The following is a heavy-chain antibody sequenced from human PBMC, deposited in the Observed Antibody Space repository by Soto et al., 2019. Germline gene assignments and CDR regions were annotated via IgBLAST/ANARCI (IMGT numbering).Heavy chain of an antibody. D-gene: IGHD2-15*01. V-gene: IGHV4-39*01. Sequence: SETLSLTCTVSGGSVSSNSYSWGWIRQSPGKGLEWIGIIYSTENTYYHPSLLSRVTISADTSMNEFSLKLSSVTAADTAVYYCVNGGCSGGSCYPWISWFDPWGQGTLVTVSS. J-gene: IGHJ5*02. CDR2: IYSTENT. CDR1: GGSVSSNSYS. CDR3: VNGGCSGGSCYPWISWFDP.